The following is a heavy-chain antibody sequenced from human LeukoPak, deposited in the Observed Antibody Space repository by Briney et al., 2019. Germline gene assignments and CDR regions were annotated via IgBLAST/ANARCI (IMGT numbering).Heavy chain of an antibody. CDR2: INSDGSWT. Sequence: GGFLRLSCAASGNYWMHWVRQAPGKGLVWVSHINSDGSWTSYADSVKGRFTISKDDAKNTVYLQMNSLRAEDTAVYYCVSFYETYWGRGTLVTVSS. D-gene: IGHD2/OR15-2a*01. CDR3: VSFYETY. J-gene: IGHJ4*02. CDR1: GNYW. V-gene: IGHV3-74*01.